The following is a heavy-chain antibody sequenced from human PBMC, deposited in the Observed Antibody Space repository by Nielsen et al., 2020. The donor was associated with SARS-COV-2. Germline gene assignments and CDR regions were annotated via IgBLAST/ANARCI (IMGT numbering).Heavy chain of an antibody. D-gene: IGHD6-19*01. CDR2: INHSGST. J-gene: IGHJ6*02. Sequence: SETLSLTCTVSGGSISSYYWSWIRQPPGKGLEWIGEINHSGSTNYNPSLKSRVTISVDTSKNQFSLKLSSVTAADTAVYYCARGGPSSSGWYYYYYGMDVWGQGTTVTVSS. V-gene: IGHV4-34*01. CDR1: GGSISSYY. CDR3: ARGGPSSSGWYYYYYGMDV.